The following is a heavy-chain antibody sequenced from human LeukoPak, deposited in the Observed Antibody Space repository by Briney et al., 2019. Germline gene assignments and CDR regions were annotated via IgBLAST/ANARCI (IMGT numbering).Heavy chain of an antibody. J-gene: IGHJ4*02. V-gene: IGHV3-30-3*01. CDR3: ARVATVVTRG. CDR2: ISYDGSNK. D-gene: IGHD4-23*01. Sequence: GGSLRLSCAASGFTFSSYAMHWVRQAPGKGLEWVAVISYDGSNKYYADSVKGRFTISRGNSKNTLYLQMNSLRAEDTAVYYCARVATVVTRGWGQGTLVTVSS. CDR1: GFTFSSYA.